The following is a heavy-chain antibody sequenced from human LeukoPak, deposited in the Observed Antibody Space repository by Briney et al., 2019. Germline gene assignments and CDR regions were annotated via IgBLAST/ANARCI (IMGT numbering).Heavy chain of an antibody. V-gene: IGHV3-7*01. Sequence: GGSLRLSCVASGFSFGTHWMAWVRQPPGAGPEWVANIKQDETETYYADAVRGRFTITRDNSKNTLYLQMNSLRAEDTAVYYCARDGCGGDCYSPYYYYYYMDVWGKGTTVTVSS. J-gene: IGHJ6*03. CDR3: ARDGCGGDCYSPYYYYYYMDV. CDR1: GFSFGTHW. CDR2: IKQDETET. D-gene: IGHD2-21*01.